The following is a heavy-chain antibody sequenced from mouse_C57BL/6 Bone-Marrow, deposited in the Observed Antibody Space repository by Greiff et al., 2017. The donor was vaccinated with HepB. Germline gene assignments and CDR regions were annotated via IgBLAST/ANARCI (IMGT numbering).Heavy chain of an antibody. D-gene: IGHD1-1*01. V-gene: IGHV1-82*01. CDR3: ARGYYGSTPYYFDY. CDR1: GYAFSSSW. J-gene: IGHJ2*01. CDR2: IYPGDGDT. Sequence: VQLQQSGPELVKPGASVKISCKASGYAFSSSWMNWVKQRPGKGLEWIGRIYPGDGDTNYNGKFKGKATLTADKSSSTAYMQRSSLTSEHSTVYFSARGYYGSTPYYFDYWGQGTPLTVSS.